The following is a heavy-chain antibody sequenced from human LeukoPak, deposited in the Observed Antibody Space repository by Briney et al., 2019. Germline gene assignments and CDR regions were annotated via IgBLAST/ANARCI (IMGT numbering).Heavy chain of an antibody. J-gene: IGHJ4*02. D-gene: IGHD3-22*01. CDR2: IYYSGRT. CDR3: ARDRRYDSSGYYGRYFDY. CDR1: GGSISSYY. Sequence: SETLSLTCAVSGGSISSYYWCWMRQPPRKGLEWWVYIYYSGRTNYNPSIKSRVTISVDTTKHKFSLKLSSVTAADTAVYYCARDRRYDSSGYYGRYFDYWGQGTLVTVSS. V-gene: IGHV4-59*01.